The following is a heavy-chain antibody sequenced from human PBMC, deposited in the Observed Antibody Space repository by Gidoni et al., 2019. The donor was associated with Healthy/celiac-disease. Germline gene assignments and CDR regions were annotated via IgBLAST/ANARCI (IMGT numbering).Heavy chain of an antibody. D-gene: IGHD3-3*02. J-gene: IGHJ6*02. CDR2: ISSSSSYI. CDR3: AREGMGLAYYYYGMDV. Sequence: EVQLVESGGGLVKPGGSLRLSCAASGFTFSSYSMNWVRQAPGKGLEWVSSISSSSSYIYYADSVKGRFTISRDNAKNSLYLQMNSLRAEDTAVYYCAREGMGLAYYYYGMDVWGQGTTVTVSS. V-gene: IGHV3-21*01. CDR1: GFTFSSYS.